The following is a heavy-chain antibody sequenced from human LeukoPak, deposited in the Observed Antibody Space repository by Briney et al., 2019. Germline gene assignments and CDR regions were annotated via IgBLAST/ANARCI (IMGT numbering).Heavy chain of an antibody. CDR3: ARQLTGSIGY. J-gene: IGHJ4*02. CDR2: IFPGDSDT. V-gene: IGHV5-51*01. Sequence: GDSLNIPCKPSGYGFTSSGGAWVGQMPGKGRDWIGVIFPGDSDTRYSPSFQGQVTISADKSIGTAYLQWSSLKASETAMYYCARQLTGSIGYWGQGTLVTVSS. D-gene: IGHD1-7*01. CDR1: GYGFTSSG.